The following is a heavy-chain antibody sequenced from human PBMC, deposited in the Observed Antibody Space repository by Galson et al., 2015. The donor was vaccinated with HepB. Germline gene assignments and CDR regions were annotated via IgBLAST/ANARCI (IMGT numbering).Heavy chain of an antibody. V-gene: IGHV1-69*13. CDR1: GGTFSTYT. J-gene: IGHJ4*02. D-gene: IGHD3-22*01. CDR2: IIPIFGSA. Sequence: SVKVSCKASGGTFSTYTLSWVRQAPGQGLEWMGGIIPIFGSANYAQKFQGRVTITADESTSTTYMELRRLRSEDTAVYYCARQHDTSGYYPYWGQGTLVTVSS. CDR3: ARQHDTSGYYPY.